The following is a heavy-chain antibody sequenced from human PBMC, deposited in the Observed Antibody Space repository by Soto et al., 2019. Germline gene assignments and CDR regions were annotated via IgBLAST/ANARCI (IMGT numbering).Heavy chain of an antibody. V-gene: IGHV3-74*01. CDR3: ARARIAARTHYWFDP. Sequence: PGGSLRLSCAASGFTFSSYWMHWVRQAPGKGLVWISRINSEGSSTSYADTGKGRFTNSKDNAKNTLKLQKNSMRAEDTSVYYCARARIAARTHYWFDPWGQGALVTVSS. CDR2: INSEGSST. CDR1: GFTFSSYW. D-gene: IGHD6-6*01. J-gene: IGHJ5*02.